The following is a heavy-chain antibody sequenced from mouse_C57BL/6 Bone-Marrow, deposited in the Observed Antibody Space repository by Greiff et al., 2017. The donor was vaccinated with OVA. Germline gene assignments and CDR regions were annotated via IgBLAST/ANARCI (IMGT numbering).Heavy chain of an antibody. J-gene: IGHJ3*01. Sequence: VQLKQSGPELVKPGASVKISCKASGYSFTGYYMHWVKQSSEKSLEWIGEINPSTGGTSYNQKFKGKATLTVDKSSSTAYMQLKSLTSEDSAVYYCASPSWDVGFAYWGQGTLVTVSA. CDR2: INPSTGGT. CDR1: GYSFTGYY. CDR3: ASPSWDVGFAY. D-gene: IGHD4-1*01. V-gene: IGHV1-43*01.